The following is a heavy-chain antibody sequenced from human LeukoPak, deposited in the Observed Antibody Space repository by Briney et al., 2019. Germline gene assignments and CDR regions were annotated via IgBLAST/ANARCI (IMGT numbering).Heavy chain of an antibody. Sequence: ASAKVSCKASGYTFTSYSINWVRQAPGQGLEWMGWINPNSGGTNYAQKFQGRVTMTRDTSITTAYMELSRLRSDDTAVYYCARDLDYYGSGSFFNIWGQGTMVTVSS. V-gene: IGHV1-2*02. D-gene: IGHD3-10*01. J-gene: IGHJ3*02. CDR3: ARDLDYYGSGSFFNI. CDR1: GYTFTSYS. CDR2: INPNSGGT.